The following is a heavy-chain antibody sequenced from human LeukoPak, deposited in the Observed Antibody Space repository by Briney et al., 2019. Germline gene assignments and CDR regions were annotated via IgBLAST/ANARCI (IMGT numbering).Heavy chain of an antibody. CDR3: ACRPGIEVAGFDY. J-gene: IGHJ4*02. V-gene: IGHV1-46*01. CDR1: GYTFTSYY. D-gene: IGHD6-19*01. CDR2: INPSGGST. Sequence: ASVKVSCKASGYTFTSYYMHWVRQAPGQGLEWMGIINPSGGSTSYAQKFQGRVTITRDTSASTAYMEMSSLRSEDTAVYYCACRPGIEVAGFDYWGQGTLVTVSS.